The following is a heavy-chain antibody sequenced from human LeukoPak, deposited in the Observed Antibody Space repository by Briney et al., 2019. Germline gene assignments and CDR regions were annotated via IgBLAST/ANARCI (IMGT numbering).Heavy chain of an antibody. V-gene: IGHV3-7*03. CDR2: IKKDGSET. Sequence: GGSLRLSCAASGFTFSTSWMSWVRQVPGKGLEWWANIKKDGSETYYVDSVKGRFTISRDNAKNSLYLQMNSLRAEDTAMYYCARGRYSGTTYYFDYWGQGTLVTVSS. D-gene: IGHD5-12*01. CDR1: GFTFSTSW. CDR3: ARGRYSGTTYYFDY. J-gene: IGHJ4*02.